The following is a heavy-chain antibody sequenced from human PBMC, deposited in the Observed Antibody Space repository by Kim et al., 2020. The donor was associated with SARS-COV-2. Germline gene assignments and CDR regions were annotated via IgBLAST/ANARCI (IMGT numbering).Heavy chain of an antibody. CDR2: ISYDGSNK. D-gene: IGHD3-10*01. J-gene: IGHJ4*02. Sequence: GGSLRLSCAASGFTFSSYGMHWVRQAPGKGLEWVAVISYDGSNKYYADSVKGRFTISRDNSKNTLYLQMNSLRAEDTAVYYCAKEIQFYYGSGLQSLYYFDYWGQGTLVTVSS. CDR1: GFTFSSYG. V-gene: IGHV3-30*18. CDR3: AKEIQFYYGSGLQSLYYFDY.